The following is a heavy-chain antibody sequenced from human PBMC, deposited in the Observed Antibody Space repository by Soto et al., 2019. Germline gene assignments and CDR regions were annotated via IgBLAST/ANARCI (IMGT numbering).Heavy chain of an antibody. Sequence: SETLSLTCAVSGGSVSSGVFSWNWIRQPPGQGLEWIGYISHGGSPHYTPSLRSRVSISVYRSTNVISLNLTSMTPADTAVYFCARGHYYYAMDVWGQGNTVTVSS. CDR1: GGSVSSGVFS. CDR2: ISHGGSP. V-gene: IGHV4-30-2*01. J-gene: IGHJ6*02. CDR3: ARGHYYYAMDV.